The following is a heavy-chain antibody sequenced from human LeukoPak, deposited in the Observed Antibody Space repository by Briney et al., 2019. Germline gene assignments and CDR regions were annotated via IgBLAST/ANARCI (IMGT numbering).Heavy chain of an antibody. D-gene: IGHD2-2*02. CDR1: GFTFSSYA. CDR3: ANSGRCSSTSCYKVDYYYYMDV. J-gene: IGHJ6*03. CDR2: ISGSGGST. Sequence: PGGSLRLSCAASGFTFSSYAMSWVRQAPGKGLEWVSAISGSGGSTYYADSVKGRFTISRDNSKNTLYLQMNSLRAEDTAVYYCANSGRCSSTSCYKVDYYYYMDVWGKGTTVTVSS. V-gene: IGHV3-23*01.